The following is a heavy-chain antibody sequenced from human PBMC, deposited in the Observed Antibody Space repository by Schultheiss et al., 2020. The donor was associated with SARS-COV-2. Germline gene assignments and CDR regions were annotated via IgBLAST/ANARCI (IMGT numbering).Heavy chain of an antibody. Sequence: SETLSLTCAVYGGSFSGYYWSWIRQPAGKGLEWIGRIYTSGSTNYNPSLKSRVTMSVDTSKNQFSLKLSSVTAADTAVYYCARSYCSSTSCSNYFDYWGQGTLVTVSS. V-gene: IGHV4-59*10. D-gene: IGHD2-2*01. J-gene: IGHJ4*02. CDR3: ARSYCSSTSCSNYFDY. CDR2: IYTSGST. CDR1: GGSFSGYY.